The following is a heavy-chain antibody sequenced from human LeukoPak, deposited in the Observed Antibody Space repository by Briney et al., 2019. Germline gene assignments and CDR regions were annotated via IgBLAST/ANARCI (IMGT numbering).Heavy chain of an antibody. V-gene: IGHV3-21*01. Sequence: GGSLRLSCAASGFTFSSYSMNWVRQAPGKGLEWVAYISSSGTYIYYTDSVKGRFTISRDNAENSLYLLMNSLRADDTAVYYCARAYYYDSSGYLDYWGQGALVTVSS. CDR1: GFTFSSYS. D-gene: IGHD3-22*01. J-gene: IGHJ4*02. CDR3: ARAYYYDSSGYLDY. CDR2: ISSSGTYI.